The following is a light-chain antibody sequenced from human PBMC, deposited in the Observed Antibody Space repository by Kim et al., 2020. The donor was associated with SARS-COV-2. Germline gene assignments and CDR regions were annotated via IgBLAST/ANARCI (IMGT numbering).Light chain of an antibody. CDR3: QQYNSFPWT. CDR1: QGISSW. V-gene: IGKV1-5*03. CDR2: KAS. Sequence: ASVGDRITGTCRASQGISSWLAWYQQKPGKAPKLLIYKASSLESGVPSRFSGSGSGTEFTLTISSLQPDDFASYCCQQYNSFPWTFGQGTKVDIK. J-gene: IGKJ1*01.